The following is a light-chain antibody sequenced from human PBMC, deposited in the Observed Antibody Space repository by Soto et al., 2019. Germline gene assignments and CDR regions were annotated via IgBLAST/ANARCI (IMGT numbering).Light chain of an antibody. CDR2: GAS. CDR1: QSVSSSY. V-gene: IGKV3-20*01. J-gene: IGKJ4*01. CDR3: QQYGSSPQLT. Sequence: TVLTQSPGTLSVSPGEISTLSCRASQSVSSSYLAWYQQKPGQAPRLLIYGASSRATGIPDRFSGSGSGTDFTLTISRLEPEDFAVYYCQQYGSSPQLTFGGGTKVDIK.